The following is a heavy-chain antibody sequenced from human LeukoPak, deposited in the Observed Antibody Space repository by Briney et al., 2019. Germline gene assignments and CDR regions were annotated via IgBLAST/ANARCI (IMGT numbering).Heavy chain of an antibody. J-gene: IGHJ1*01. Sequence: GGSLRLSCAASGFSFSSDELNWVRQAPGKGLEWLSYISTSGRTTYYADSVKGRFTISRDNSKNTLYLQMNSLRAEDTAVYYCARFGSSIVYFQHWGQGTLVTVSS. CDR1: GFSFSSDE. V-gene: IGHV3-48*03. CDR2: ISTSGRTT. D-gene: IGHD1-26*01. CDR3: ARFGSSIVYFQH.